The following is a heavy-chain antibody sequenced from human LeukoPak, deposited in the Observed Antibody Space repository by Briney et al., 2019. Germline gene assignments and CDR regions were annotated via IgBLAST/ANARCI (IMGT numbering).Heavy chain of an antibody. CDR1: GFTFSGYY. V-gene: IGHV1-2*02. CDR3: ARESRDTAWSLDL. Sequence: ASVKVSSKASGFTFSGYYMHWVRQAPGQGFEWMGWINPNSGGTNFAQKFQGRVTMTRDTSINTVYMELSSLGSDDTAVSYCARESRDTAWSLDLWGQGTLVTVSS. CDR2: INPNSGGT. D-gene: IGHD1-1*01. J-gene: IGHJ4*02.